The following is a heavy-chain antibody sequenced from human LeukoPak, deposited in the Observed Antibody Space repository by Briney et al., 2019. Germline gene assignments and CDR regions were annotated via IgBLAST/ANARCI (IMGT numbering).Heavy chain of an antibody. Sequence: GGSLRLSCAASGFTFSTYWMTWGRQAPGRGLEWVASIKQDGSERYYVDSVKDRFTISRDNAKNTLYLQMNSLRAEDTAVYYCVSGSLQSGYNFDYWGQGALVTVSS. J-gene: IGHJ4*02. CDR2: IKQDGSER. D-gene: IGHD3-3*01. CDR1: GFTFSTYW. V-gene: IGHV3-7*01. CDR3: VSGSLQSGYNFDY.